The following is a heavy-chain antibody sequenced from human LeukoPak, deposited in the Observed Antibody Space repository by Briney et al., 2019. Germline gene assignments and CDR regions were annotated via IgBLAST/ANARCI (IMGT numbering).Heavy chain of an antibody. J-gene: IGHJ6*03. CDR2: MNPNSGNT. Sequence: GASVKVSCKASGYTFTSYDINWVRQATGQGLEWMGWMNPNSGNTGYAQKVQGRVTITRNTSISTAYMELSSLRSEDTAAYYCAKAYRGYYYYMDVWGKGTTVTVSS. V-gene: IGHV1-8*03. CDR1: GYTFTSYD. D-gene: IGHD1-14*01. CDR3: AKAYRGYYYYMDV.